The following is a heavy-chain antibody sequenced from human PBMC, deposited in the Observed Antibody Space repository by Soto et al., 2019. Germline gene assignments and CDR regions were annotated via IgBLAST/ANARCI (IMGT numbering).Heavy chain of an antibody. CDR1: GGSISSGGYY. CDR3: AIDHWWSNQYYGMDV. Sequence: SKALSLTCTVSGGSISSGGYYWSWIRQHPGKGLEWIGYIYYSGSTYYNPSLKSRVTISVDASKNQFSLKLSSVTAADTAVYYCAIDHWWSNQYYGMDVWGQGTTVTVSS. V-gene: IGHV4-31*03. D-gene: IGHD2-15*01. CDR2: IYYSGST. J-gene: IGHJ6*02.